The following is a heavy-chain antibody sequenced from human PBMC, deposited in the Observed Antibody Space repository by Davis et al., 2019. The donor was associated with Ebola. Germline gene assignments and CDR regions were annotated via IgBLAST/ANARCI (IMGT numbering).Heavy chain of an antibody. D-gene: IGHD2-2*01. CDR2: INHSGST. CDR1: GGSISSSSYY. Sequence: SETLSLTCTVSGGSISSSSYYWGWIRQPPGKGLEWIGEINHSGSTNYNPSLKSRVTISVDTSKNQFSLKLSSVTAEDTAVYYCSRVRFGDIVVVPARVNWFDPWGQGTLVTVSS. CDR3: SRVRFGDIVVVPARVNWFDP. J-gene: IGHJ5*02. V-gene: IGHV4-39*07.